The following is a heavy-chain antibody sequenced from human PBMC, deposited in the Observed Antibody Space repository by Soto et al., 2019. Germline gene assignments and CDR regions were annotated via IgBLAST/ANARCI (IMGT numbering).Heavy chain of an antibody. Sequence: QVQLVESGGGVVQPGRSLRLSCAASGFPFTSYGIHWVREGPDKGLEWVAIISYDGSDKYYADSVKGRFTISRDNSQNTLYLQMNSLRPEDTALYYCVGGQYYFDYRGQGTLVIVSS. CDR1: GFPFTSYG. V-gene: IGHV3-30*03. CDR2: ISYDGSDK. J-gene: IGHJ4*02. D-gene: IGHD3-10*01. CDR3: VGGQYYFDY.